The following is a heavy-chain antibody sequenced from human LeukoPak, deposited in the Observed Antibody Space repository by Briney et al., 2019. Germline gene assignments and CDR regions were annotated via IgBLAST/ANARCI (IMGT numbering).Heavy chain of an antibody. Sequence: SVKVSCKASGGTFSSYAISWVRQASGQGLEWMGGIIPIFGTANYAQKFQGRVTITADESTSTAYMELSSLRSEDTAVYYCARNRGGSSSWYGFDYWGQGTLVTVSS. CDR3: ARNRGGSSSWYGFDY. J-gene: IGHJ4*02. V-gene: IGHV1-69*13. CDR2: IIPIFGTA. D-gene: IGHD6-13*01. CDR1: GGTFSSYA.